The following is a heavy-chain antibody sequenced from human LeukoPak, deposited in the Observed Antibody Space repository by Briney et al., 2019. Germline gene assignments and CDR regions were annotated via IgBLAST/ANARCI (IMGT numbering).Heavy chain of an antibody. CDR3: ARGKIDY. V-gene: IGHV3-7*01. CDR1: GFRFIDYW. Sequence: GGSLRLSCAASGFRFIDYWMMWVRQAPGKGLEWVANVDRDGISKYYADSVKGRFTISRDNAKNSLSLQMNRLRVEDTALYYCARGKIDYWGQGILVTVSS. J-gene: IGHJ4*02. CDR2: VDRDGISK.